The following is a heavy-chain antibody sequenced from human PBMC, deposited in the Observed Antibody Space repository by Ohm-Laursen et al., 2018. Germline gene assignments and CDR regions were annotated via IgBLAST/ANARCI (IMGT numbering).Heavy chain of an antibody. CDR1: GGSISPHY. D-gene: IGHD3-16*01. J-gene: IGHJ3*02. Sequence: GTLSLTCTVSGGSISPHYWSWIRQSPEKGLEWIGYISYSGTSEHNPSLKGRVTMSVDTSKNQFSLSLNSVTAADTAVYYCARLGATVVTADPFDIWGQGTLVTVSS. CDR3: ARLGATVVTADPFDI. V-gene: IGHV4-59*11. CDR2: ISYSGTS.